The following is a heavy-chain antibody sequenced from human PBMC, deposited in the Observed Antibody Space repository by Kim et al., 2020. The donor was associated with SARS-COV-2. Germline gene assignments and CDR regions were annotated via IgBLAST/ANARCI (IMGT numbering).Heavy chain of an antibody. CDR3: ARGRGIYSGYDWGFDY. D-gene: IGHD5-12*01. CDR1: GYTFTSYY. Sequence: ASVKVSCKASGYTFTSYYMHWVRQAPGQGLEWMGIINPSGGSTSYAQKFQGRVTMTRDTSTSTVYMELSSLRSEDTAVYYCARGRGIYSGYDWGFDYWGQGTLVTVSS. CDR2: INPSGGST. V-gene: IGHV1-46*01. J-gene: IGHJ4*02.